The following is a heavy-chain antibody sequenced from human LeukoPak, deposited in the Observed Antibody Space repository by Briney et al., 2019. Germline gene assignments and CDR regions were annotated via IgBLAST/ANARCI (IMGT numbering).Heavy chain of an antibody. CDR1: GVSMRSHY. CDR2: ISYSGST. V-gene: IGHV4-59*11. CDR3: ARLINNDNSGDPDTFDM. D-gene: IGHD6-25*01. Sequence: PSETLSLTCTVSGVSMRSHYWSWIRQTPGKGLEWIGYISYSGSTRYNPSLRSRVTISGDTSKNHFSLKLTSVTATDTAVYYWARLINNDNSGDPDTFDMWGQGTVVTVFS. J-gene: IGHJ3*02.